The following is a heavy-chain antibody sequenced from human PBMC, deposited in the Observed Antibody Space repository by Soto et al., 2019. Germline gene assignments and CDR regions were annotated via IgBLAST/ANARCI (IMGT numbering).Heavy chain of an antibody. CDR1: GGSISSYY. V-gene: IGHV4-59*01. CDR3: ARDYDSSGRFDY. CDR2: IYYSGST. D-gene: IGHD3-22*01. J-gene: IGHJ4*02. Sequence: ASETLSLTCTVSGGSISSYYWSWIRQPPGKGLEWIGYIYYSGSTNYNPSLKSRVTISVDTSKNQFSLKLSSVTAADTAVYYCARDYDSSGRFDYWGQGTLVTVSS.